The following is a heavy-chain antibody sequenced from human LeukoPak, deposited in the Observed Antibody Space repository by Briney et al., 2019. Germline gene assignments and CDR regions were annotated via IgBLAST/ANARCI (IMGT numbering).Heavy chain of an antibody. D-gene: IGHD5-12*01. CDR2: ISYDGSNK. J-gene: IGHJ4*02. CDR1: GFTFSSYG. Sequence: GGSLRLSCAASGFTFSSYGMHWVRQAPGKGLEWVAAISYDGSNKYYADSVKGRFTISRDNSKNTLYLQMNSLRAEDTAVYYCAKDGKYGGYGVFDYWGQGTLVTVSS. CDR3: AKDGKYGGYGVFDY. V-gene: IGHV3-30*18.